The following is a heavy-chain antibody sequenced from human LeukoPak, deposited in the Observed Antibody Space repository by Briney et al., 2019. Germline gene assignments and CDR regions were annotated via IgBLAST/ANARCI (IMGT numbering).Heavy chain of an antibody. V-gene: IGHV3-21*01. D-gene: IGHD4-17*01. CDR2: ISDISSYI. Sequence: KPGGSLRLSCAASGFTFSTYTMTWVRQAPGKGLEWVSSISDISSYIYYGDSVKGRFTVSRDSAKNSLYLQMNSLRAEDTAVYYCARDRHYGAEMDVWGKGTMVTVSS. CDR1: GFTFSTYT. J-gene: IGHJ6*04. CDR3: ARDRHYGAEMDV.